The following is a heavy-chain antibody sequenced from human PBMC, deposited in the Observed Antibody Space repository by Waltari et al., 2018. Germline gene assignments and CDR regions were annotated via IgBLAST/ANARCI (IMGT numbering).Heavy chain of an antibody. J-gene: IGHJ6*02. Sequence: HLQQWGAGLVKPSETLSLTCAVSGGSYSGYTWTWIRQSQGKGLENIGEFHHTGSTQYNPALLIRFTISLDTSTNHFSLSLMSVTAADATVYYCAGAPHRNHTNYYYYYGLDVWGQGTTVTVFS. D-gene: IGHD1-1*01. CDR2: FHHTGST. V-gene: IGHV4-34*02. CDR3: AGAPHRNHTNYYYYYGLDV. CDR1: GGSYSGYT.